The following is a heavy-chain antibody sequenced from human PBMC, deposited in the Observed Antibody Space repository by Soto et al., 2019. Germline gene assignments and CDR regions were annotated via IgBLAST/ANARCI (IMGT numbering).Heavy chain of an antibody. CDR1: GFTFSSYG. CDR2: ISYDGSNK. CDR3: AKLSRGTVGATDY. D-gene: IGHD1-26*01. V-gene: IGHV3-30*18. Sequence: GGSLRLSCAASGFTFSSYGMHWVRQAPGKGLEWVAVISYDGSNKYYAESVKGRFTISRDNSKNTLYLQMNSLRPGDTAVYYCAKLSRGTVGATDYWGQGTLVTVSS. J-gene: IGHJ4*02.